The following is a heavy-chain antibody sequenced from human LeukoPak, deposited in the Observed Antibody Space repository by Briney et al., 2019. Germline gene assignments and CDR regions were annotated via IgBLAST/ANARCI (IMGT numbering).Heavy chain of an antibody. CDR2: INHSGST. V-gene: IGHV4-34*01. CDR1: GGSFSGYY. J-gene: IGHJ4*02. Sequence: PSETLSLTCAVYGGSFSGYYWGWIRQPPGKGLEWIGEINHSGSTNYNPSLKSRVTISVDTSKNQFSLKLSSVTAADTAVYYCARVSENAPFDYWGQGTLVTVSS. CDR3: ARVSENAPFDY.